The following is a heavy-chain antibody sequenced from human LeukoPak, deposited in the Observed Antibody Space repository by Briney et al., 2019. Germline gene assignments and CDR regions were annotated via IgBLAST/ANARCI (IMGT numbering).Heavy chain of an antibody. CDR2: IYSGGYT. V-gene: IGHV3-66*01. Sequence: GGSLRLSCAASGFTVSSDYMNRVRQAPGKGLEWVSIIYSGGYTEYEDSVKGRFAISRDNSKNTVFLQMNSLRVEDAAVYYCARGKIGFDPWGQGTLVTVSS. CDR3: ARGKIGFDP. CDR1: GFTVSSDY. J-gene: IGHJ5*02.